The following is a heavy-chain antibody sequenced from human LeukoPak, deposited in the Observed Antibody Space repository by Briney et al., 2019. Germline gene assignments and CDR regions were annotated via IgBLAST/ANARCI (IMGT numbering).Heavy chain of an antibody. CDR2: ISYDGSNK. D-gene: IGHD5-18*01. Sequence: GSLRLSCAASGFTFSSYAMHLVRQAPGKGLEWVAVISYDGSNKYYADSVKGRFTISRDNSKNTLYLQMDSLRAEDTAVYYCARAVGYSYGFQSHGMDVWGQGTTVTVSS. V-gene: IGHV3-30*04. J-gene: IGHJ6*02. CDR3: ARAVGYSYGFQSHGMDV. CDR1: GFTFSSYA.